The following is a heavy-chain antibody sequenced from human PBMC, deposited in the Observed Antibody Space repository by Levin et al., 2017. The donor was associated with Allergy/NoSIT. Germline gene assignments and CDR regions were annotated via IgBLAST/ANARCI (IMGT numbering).Heavy chain of an antibody. D-gene: IGHD4-11*01. V-gene: IGHV3-30*04. CDR3: ARDHGTTVGWFDP. CDR2: ISYDGSNK. Sequence: GGSLRLSCAASGFTFSSNAMHWVRQAPGMGLEWVAVISYDGSNKFYADSVKGRFTISRDNSKNTLYLQMNSLRAEDTAVYYCARDHGTTVGWFDPWGQGTLVTVSS. CDR1: GFTFSSNA. J-gene: IGHJ5*02.